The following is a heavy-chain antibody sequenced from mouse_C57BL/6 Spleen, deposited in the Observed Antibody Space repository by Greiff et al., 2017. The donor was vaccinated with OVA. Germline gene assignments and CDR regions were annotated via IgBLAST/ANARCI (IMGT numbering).Heavy chain of an antibody. CDR3: ARSGNTVVARGFDY. V-gene: IGHV1-76*01. J-gene: IGHJ2*01. Sequence: QVQLQQSGAELVRPGASVKLSCKASGYTFTDYYINWVKQRPGQGLEWIARIYPGSGNTYYNEKFKGKATLTAEKSSSTAYMQLSSLTSEDSAVYFCARSGNTVVARGFDYWGQGTTLTVSS. CDR2: IYPGSGNT. D-gene: IGHD1-1*01. CDR1: GYTFTDYY.